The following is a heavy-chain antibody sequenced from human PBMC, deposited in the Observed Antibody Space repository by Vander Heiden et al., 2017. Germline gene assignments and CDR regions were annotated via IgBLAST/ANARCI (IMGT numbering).Heavy chain of an antibody. V-gene: IGHV3-30*01. CDR3: ARAPGLFVVVVADYLFPFDY. CDR2: ISYDGSNK. D-gene: IGHD2-15*01. J-gene: IGHJ4*02. Sequence: QVQLVESGGGVVPPGRSLSLSCAASGFTFSSYAMHGVRQAPGKGLEWVAVISYDGSNKYYADSVKGRFTISRDNSKNTLYLQMNSLRAEDTAVYYCARAPGLFVVVVADYLFPFDYWGQGTLVTVSS. CDR1: GFTFSSYA.